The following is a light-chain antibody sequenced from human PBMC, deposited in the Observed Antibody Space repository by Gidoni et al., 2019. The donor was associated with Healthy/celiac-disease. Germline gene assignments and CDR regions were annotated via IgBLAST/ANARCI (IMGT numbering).Light chain of an antibody. J-gene: IGKJ3*01. CDR2: LGS. CDR3: RQALQTPRT. V-gene: IGKV2-28*01. Sequence: DIVMTQFPLSLPVTPGEPASIPCRSSQSLLHSNGYNYLDWYLQKPGQSPQLLIYLGSNRASGVPDRFSGSGSGTDFTLKISKVEAEDVGVYYCRQALQTPRTFGPGTKVDIK. CDR1: QSLLHSNGYNY.